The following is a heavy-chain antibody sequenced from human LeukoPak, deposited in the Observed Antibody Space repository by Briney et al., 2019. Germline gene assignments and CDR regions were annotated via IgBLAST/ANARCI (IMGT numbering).Heavy chain of an antibody. CDR3: ARTLGVARGVTTAYYYYYGMDV. V-gene: IGHV4-59*01. D-gene: IGHD3-10*01. Sequence: SETLSLTCTVSGGSISSYYWSWIRQPPGKGLEWIGYIYYSGSTNYNPSLKSRVTISVDTSKNQFSLKLSSVTAADTAVYYCARTLGVARGVTTAYYYYYGMDVWGQGTTVTVSS. CDR1: GGSISSYY. CDR2: IYYSGST. J-gene: IGHJ6*02.